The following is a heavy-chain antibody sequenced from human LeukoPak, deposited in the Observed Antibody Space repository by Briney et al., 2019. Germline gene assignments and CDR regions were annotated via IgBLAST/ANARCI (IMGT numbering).Heavy chain of an antibody. D-gene: IGHD2/OR15-2a*01. Sequence: PSETLSLTCTVSGASMSSYYWSWIRQPPGKGLEWIGYIYYSGNTNYNPSLKSRVTISIDTSKNQFSLRLTSVTAADTAVYYCARKNDFDIWGQGTLVTVSS. CDR2: IYYSGNT. CDR1: GASMSSYY. CDR3: ARKNDFDI. J-gene: IGHJ3*02. V-gene: IGHV4-59*01.